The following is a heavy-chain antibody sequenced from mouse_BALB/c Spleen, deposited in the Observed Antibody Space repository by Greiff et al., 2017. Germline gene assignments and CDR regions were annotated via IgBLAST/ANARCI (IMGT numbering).Heavy chain of an antibody. Sequence: EVKLMESGGGLVQPGGSRKLSCAASGFTFSSFGMHWVRQAPEKGLEWVAYISSGSSTIYYADTVKGRFTISRDNPKNTLFLQMTSLRSEDTAMYYCAREGDGNYFDYWGQGTTLTVSS. D-gene: IGHD2-1*01. CDR2: ISSGSSTI. V-gene: IGHV5-17*02. J-gene: IGHJ2*01. CDR3: AREGDGNYFDY. CDR1: GFTFSSFG.